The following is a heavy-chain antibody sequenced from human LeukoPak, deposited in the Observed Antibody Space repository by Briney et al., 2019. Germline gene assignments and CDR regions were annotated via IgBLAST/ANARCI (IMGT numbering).Heavy chain of an antibody. Sequence: SETLSLTCAVYGGSFSGYYWSWIRQPPGKGLEWIGEINHSGSTNYNPSLKSRVTISVDTSKNQFSLKLSSVTAADTAVYYCASSAITMLRGVITLFDYWGQGTLVTVSS. CDR3: ASSAITMLRGVITLFDY. J-gene: IGHJ4*02. CDR2: INHSGST. D-gene: IGHD3-10*01. V-gene: IGHV4-34*01. CDR1: GGSFSGYY.